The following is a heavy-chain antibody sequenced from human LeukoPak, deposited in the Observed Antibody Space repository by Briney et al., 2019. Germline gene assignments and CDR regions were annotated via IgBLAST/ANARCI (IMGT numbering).Heavy chain of an antibody. Sequence: ASVKVSCKASGYTFTSYYMHWVRQAPGQGLEWMGIINPSGGSTSYAQKFQGRVTMTRDMSTSTVYMELSSLRSEDTAVYYCARDGFKLGLRYFDWLSIRTTTKEFFDYWGQGTLVTVSS. V-gene: IGHV1-46*01. J-gene: IGHJ4*02. CDR1: GYTFTSYY. D-gene: IGHD3-9*01. CDR3: ARDGFKLGLRYFDWLSIRTTTKEFFDY. CDR2: INPSGGST.